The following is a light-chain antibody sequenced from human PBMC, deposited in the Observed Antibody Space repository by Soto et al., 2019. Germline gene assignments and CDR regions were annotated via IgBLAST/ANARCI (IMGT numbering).Light chain of an antibody. V-gene: IGKV1-5*01. CDR1: QSISNW. J-gene: IGKJ3*01. CDR3: PEYMSYS. CDR2: QAS. Sequence: DVGMTQSPSAQPSSVVDRVTITVRARQSISNWVAWYPQKTGTAPKGLIYQASTLESGVPSRFSCSGSGTEFTLSISSVQPDDFATYYCPEYMSYSFGPVTKV.